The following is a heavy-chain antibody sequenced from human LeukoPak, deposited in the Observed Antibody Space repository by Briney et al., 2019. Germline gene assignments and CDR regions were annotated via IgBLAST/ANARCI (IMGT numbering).Heavy chain of an antibody. CDR2: IYYSEST. CDR1: GRSISSSSYY. J-gene: IGHJ4*02. Sequence: SETLSLTCTVSGRSISSSSYYWGWIRQPPGKGLDWIGSIYYSESTYYNPSLKSRVTISVDTSKNQLYLKLSSVTAADTAVYYCARDQILGQWLGLFDYWGQGTLVTVSS. V-gene: IGHV4-39*07. D-gene: IGHD6-19*01. CDR3: ARDQILGQWLGLFDY.